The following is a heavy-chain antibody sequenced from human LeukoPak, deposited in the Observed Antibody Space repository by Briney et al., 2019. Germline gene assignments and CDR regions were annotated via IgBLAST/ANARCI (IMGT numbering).Heavy chain of an antibody. CDR1: GYGFTSYW. Sequence: GESLQSSSQGSGYGFTSYWISWVRQMPGKGRAWMGRVDPGDSYTNYSPSFQGHVTISADKSISTAYLQWSSLKASDTAMYYCARHSDDQLLDSDYWGQGTLVTVSS. V-gene: IGHV5-10-1*01. J-gene: IGHJ4*02. CDR3: ARHSDDQLLDSDY. D-gene: IGHD2-2*01. CDR2: VDPGDSYT.